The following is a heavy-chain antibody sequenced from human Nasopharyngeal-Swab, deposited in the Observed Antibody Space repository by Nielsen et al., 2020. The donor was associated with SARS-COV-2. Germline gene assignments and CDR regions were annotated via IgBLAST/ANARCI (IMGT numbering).Heavy chain of an antibody. CDR2: IYYSGTT. Sequence: WIRQPPGKGLEWIGFIYYSGTTSYNPSLMSRVTITVDTSKNQFSLDLNSVTAADTAVYYRAGGTYYYYGMDVWGQGITVTVSS. CDR3: AGGTYYYYGMDV. J-gene: IGHJ6*02. V-gene: IGHV4-59*01. D-gene: IGHD3-16*01.